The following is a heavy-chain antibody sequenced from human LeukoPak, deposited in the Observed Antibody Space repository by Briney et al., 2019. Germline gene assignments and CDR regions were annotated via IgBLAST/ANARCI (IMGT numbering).Heavy chain of an antibody. D-gene: IGHD3-22*01. CDR1: GYSFTSYW. CDR3: ARPSYYYDSSGYPPKGAFDI. J-gene: IGHJ3*02. V-gene: IGHV5-51*01. CDR2: IYPGDSDT. Sequence: GESLKISCKGSGYSFTSYWIGWVRHMPGKGLEWMGIIYPGDSDTRYSPSFQGQVTISADKSISTAYLQWSSLKASDTAMYYCARPSYYYDSSGYPPKGAFDIWGQGTMVTVSS.